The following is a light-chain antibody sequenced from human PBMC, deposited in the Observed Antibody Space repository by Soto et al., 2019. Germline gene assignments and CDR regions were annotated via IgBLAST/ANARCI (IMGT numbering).Light chain of an antibody. J-gene: IGKJ5*01. Sequence: EIVMTQSPATLSVSPGERTTISCRASQRVSSNLAWYQQKPGQAPRLLIYGASTRATGIPARFSGSGSGTEFTLTISSLQSEDFAVYYCQQYNNWPITFGQGTRLEIK. CDR2: GAS. V-gene: IGKV3-15*01. CDR1: QRVSSN. CDR3: QQYNNWPIT.